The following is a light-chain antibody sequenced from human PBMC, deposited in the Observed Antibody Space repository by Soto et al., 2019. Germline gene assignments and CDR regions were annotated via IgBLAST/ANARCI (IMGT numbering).Light chain of an antibody. CDR2: KAS. V-gene: IGKV1-5*03. CDR1: ESIDSW. CDR3: QQYNSYRA. Sequence: DIQMTQSPSTLSASVGDRVTITCRASESIDSWLAWHQQKPGRAPKLLISKASSLEGGVPSRFSGSGFGTEFTLTISSLQPDDFATYYCQQYNSYRAFGQGTKVEI. J-gene: IGKJ1*01.